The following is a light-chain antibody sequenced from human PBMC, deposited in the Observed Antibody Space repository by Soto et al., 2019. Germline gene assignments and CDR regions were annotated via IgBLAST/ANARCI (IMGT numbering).Light chain of an antibody. J-gene: IGKJ5*01. CDR1: QGISSY. Sequence: AIRMTQSPSSLSASTGDRVTITCRASQGISSYLAWYQQKPGKAPKLLIYAASTLQSGVPSRFSGSGSGTDFTLTISCLQSEDFATYYCQRYYSYLITFGQGTRLEIK. V-gene: IGKV1-8*01. CDR3: QRYYSYLIT. CDR2: AAS.